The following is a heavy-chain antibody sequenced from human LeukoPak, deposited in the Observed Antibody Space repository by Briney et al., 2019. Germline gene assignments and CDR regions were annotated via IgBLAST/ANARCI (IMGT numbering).Heavy chain of an antibody. CDR3: AKDRVSMVRRFDY. CDR1: GFTFSSYG. Sequence: GGSLRLSCATSGFTFSSYGMSWVRQAPGKGLEWVSAISGSGGSTYYADSVKGRFTISRDNSKNTLYLQMNSLRAEDTAVYYCAKDRVSMVRRFDYWGQGTLVTVSS. CDR2: ISGSGGST. V-gene: IGHV3-23*01. D-gene: IGHD3-10*01. J-gene: IGHJ4*02.